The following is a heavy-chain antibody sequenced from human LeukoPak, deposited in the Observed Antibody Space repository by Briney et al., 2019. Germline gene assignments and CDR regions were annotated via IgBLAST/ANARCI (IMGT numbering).Heavy chain of an antibody. CDR2: INHSGST. J-gene: IGHJ2*01. Sequence: SETLSLTCTVSGGSISSGSYYWSWIRQPPGKGLEWIGEINHSGSTNYNPSLKSRVTISVDTSKNQFSLKLSSVTAADTAVYYCARLEYYDSSGWDYWYFDLWGRGTLVTVSS. D-gene: IGHD3-22*01. V-gene: IGHV4-39*07. CDR1: GGSISSGSYY. CDR3: ARLEYYDSSGWDYWYFDL.